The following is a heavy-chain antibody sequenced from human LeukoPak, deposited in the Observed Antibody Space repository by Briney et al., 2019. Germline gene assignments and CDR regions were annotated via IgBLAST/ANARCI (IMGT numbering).Heavy chain of an antibody. CDR2: INPNSGGT. J-gene: IGHJ4*02. CDR1: GYTFTGYY. V-gene: IGHV1-2*06. D-gene: IGHD3-22*01. CDR3: ARGAGSSGYYIHDY. Sequence: EASVKVSCKASGYTFTGYYMHWVRQAPGQGLEWMGRINPNSGGTNYAQKFQGRVTMTRDTSISTAYMELSRLRSDDTAVYYCARGAGSSGYYIHDYWGQGTLVTVSS.